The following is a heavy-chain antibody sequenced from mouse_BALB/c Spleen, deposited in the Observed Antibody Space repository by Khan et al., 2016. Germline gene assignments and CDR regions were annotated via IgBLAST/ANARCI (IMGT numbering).Heavy chain of an antibody. Sequence: EVQLVESGPGLVKPSQSLSLTCTVTGYSITSDYAWNWIRQFPGNKLEWMGYISYSGSTSYNPSLQSRIPITRDTSKNQFFLQLNSVTTEDTATYYCAINWDEEDYWGQGTLVTVSA. CDR1: GYSITSDYA. D-gene: IGHD4-1*02. CDR2: ISYSGST. V-gene: IGHV3-2*02. CDR3: AINWDEEDY. J-gene: IGHJ3*01.